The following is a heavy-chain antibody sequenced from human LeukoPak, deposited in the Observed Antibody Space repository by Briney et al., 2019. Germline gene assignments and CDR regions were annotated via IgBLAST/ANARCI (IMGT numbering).Heavy chain of an antibody. Sequence: NPGGSLRLSCAASGFTFSSYEMNWVRQAPGKGLEWVSSISSSSSYIYYADSVKGRFTISRDNAKNSLYLQMNSLRAEDTAVYYCAREVYDSSGYGAFDIWGQGTMVTVSS. CDR1: GFTFSSYE. CDR2: ISSSSSYI. D-gene: IGHD3-22*01. CDR3: AREVYDSSGYGAFDI. J-gene: IGHJ3*02. V-gene: IGHV3-21*01.